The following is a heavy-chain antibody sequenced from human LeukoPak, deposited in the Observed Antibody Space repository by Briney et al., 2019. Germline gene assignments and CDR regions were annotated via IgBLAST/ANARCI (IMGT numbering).Heavy chain of an antibody. CDR3: ARGAGSWVFDI. CDR2: ISSSSSTI. Sequence: GGSLRLSCAASGFTFSSYSMNWVRQAPGKGLEWVSYISSSSSTIYYADSVKGRFTISRDNAKNSLYLQMNSLRAEDTAVYYCARGAGSWVFDIWGQGTMVTVSS. J-gene: IGHJ3*02. V-gene: IGHV3-48*01. D-gene: IGHD1-26*01. CDR1: GFTFSSYS.